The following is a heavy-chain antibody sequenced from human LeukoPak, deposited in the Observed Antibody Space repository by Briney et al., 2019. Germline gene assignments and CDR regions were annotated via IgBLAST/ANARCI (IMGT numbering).Heavy chain of an antibody. J-gene: IGHJ4*02. D-gene: IGHD1-26*01. CDR3: ARAFGGNYFDY. V-gene: IGHV3-21*01. Sequence: GGSLRLSCAASGFTFSSHSMTWVRQAPGKGLEWVSSISSSSNYIYYADSVKGRFTISRDNAKNSLYLQMNSLRAEDTAVYYCARAFGGNYFDYWGQGTLVTVSS. CDR1: GFTFSSHS. CDR2: ISSSSNYI.